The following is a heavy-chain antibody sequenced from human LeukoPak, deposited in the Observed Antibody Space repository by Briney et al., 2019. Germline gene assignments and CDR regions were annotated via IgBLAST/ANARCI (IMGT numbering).Heavy chain of an antibody. CDR3: ARDQGYGMDV. V-gene: IGHV4-59*01. J-gene: IGHJ6*02. CDR1: GGSIMSYY. Sequence: SETLSLTCTVSGGSIMSYYWSWIRQPPGKGLEWIGYIYYSGSTNYNPSLKSRVTISVDTSKNQFSLNLSSVTAADTAVYYCARDQGYGMDVWGQGTTVTVSS. CDR2: IYYSGST.